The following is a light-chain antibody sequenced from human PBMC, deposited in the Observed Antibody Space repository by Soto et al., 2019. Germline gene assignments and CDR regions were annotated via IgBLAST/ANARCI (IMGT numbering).Light chain of an antibody. CDR3: QSYDNGLSGSLYG. J-gene: IGLJ1*01. Sequence: QSVLTQPPSVSGAPVQRVTISCTGSSSNIGAGYDVHWYQQLPGTAPKILIYGDTKRPSGVPDRFSASKSGTSASLAIAGLQAEDDADYYCQSYDNGLSGSLYGFGTGTKVTVL. V-gene: IGLV1-40*01. CDR2: GDT. CDR1: SSNIGAGYD.